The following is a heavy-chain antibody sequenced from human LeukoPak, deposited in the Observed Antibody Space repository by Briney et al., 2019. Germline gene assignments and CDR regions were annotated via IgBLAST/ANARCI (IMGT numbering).Heavy chain of an antibody. V-gene: IGHV1-2*02. Sequence: ASVKVSCKASGYTFTGYYMHWVRQAPGQGLEWMGWINPNSGGTNYAQKFQGRVTMTRDTSISTAYMELSSLRAEDKAVYYCAKDFGYDILTGYYGSEYWGQGTLVNVSS. CDR3: AKDFGYDILTGYYGSEY. J-gene: IGHJ4*02. D-gene: IGHD3-9*01. CDR1: GYTFTGYY. CDR2: INPNSGGT.